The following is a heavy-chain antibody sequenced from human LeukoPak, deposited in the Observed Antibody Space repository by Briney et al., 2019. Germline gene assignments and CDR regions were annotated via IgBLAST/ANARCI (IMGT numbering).Heavy chain of an antibody. Sequence: SETLSLTCAVSGGSISSGGYSWSWIRQPPGKGLEWIGYIYYSGSTYYNPSLKSRVTISVDTSKNQFSLKLSSVTAADTAVYYCARSNYDILTGYYNWGQGTLVTVSS. J-gene: IGHJ4*02. V-gene: IGHV4-30-4*07. CDR3: ARSNYDILTGYYN. CDR2: IYYSGST. D-gene: IGHD3-9*01. CDR1: GGSISSGGYS.